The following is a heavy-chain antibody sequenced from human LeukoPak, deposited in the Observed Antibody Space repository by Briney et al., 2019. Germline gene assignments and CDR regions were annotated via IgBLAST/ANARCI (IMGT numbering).Heavy chain of an antibody. V-gene: IGHV3-48*03. CDR2: ISNSGSTI. J-gene: IGHJ4*02. CDR3: ARVRCSGGSCYNFLDY. CDR1: GFTFRSHE. D-gene: IGHD2-15*01. Sequence: GGSLRLSCAASGFTFRSHEMNWVRQAPGKGLEWVSYISNSGSTIYYADSVKGRFTISRDNAKNSVFLQMNSLRAEDTAVYYCARVRCSGGSCYNFLDYWGQGTLVTVSS.